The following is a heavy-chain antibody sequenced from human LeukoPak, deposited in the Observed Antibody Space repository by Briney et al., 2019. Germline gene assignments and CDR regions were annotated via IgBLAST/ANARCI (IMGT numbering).Heavy chain of an antibody. CDR3: ARGVAVAARYYFDY. Sequence: ASVKVSCKASGYTFTGYYMHWVRQAPGQGLEWMGWINPNSGGTNYAQKFQGWATMTRDTSISTAYMELSRLRSDDTAVYYCARGVAVAARYYFDYWGQGTLVTVSS. D-gene: IGHD6-19*01. CDR2: INPNSGGT. J-gene: IGHJ4*02. V-gene: IGHV1-2*04. CDR1: GYTFTGYY.